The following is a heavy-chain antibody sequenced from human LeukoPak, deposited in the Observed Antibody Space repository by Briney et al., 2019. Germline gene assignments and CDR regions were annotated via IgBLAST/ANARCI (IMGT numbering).Heavy chain of an antibody. D-gene: IGHD1-26*01. CDR2: ISAYNGNT. J-gene: IGHJ5*02. CDR3: ARDGGDIVGEWFDP. CDR1: GYTFTSYG. Sequence: EASVKVSCTASGYTFTSYGISWVRQAPGQGLEWMGWISAYNGNTNYAQKLQGRVTMTTDTSTSTAYMELRSLRSDDTAVYYCARDGGDIVGEWFDPWGQGTLVTVSS. V-gene: IGHV1-18*01.